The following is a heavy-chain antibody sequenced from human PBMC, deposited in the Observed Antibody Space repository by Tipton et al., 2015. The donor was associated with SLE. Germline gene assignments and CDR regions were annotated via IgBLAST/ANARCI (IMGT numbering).Heavy chain of an antibody. CDR2: INHSGST. J-gene: IGHJ4*02. D-gene: IGHD5-24*01. Sequence: GLVKPSETLSLTCGVYGGSLSAYYWSWIRQPPGKGLEWIGEINHSGSTNYNPSLKSRVTISVDTSKNQFSLKLSSVTAADTAVYYCARLEGGDYWGQGTLVTVSS. V-gene: IGHV4-34*01. CDR3: ARLEGGDY. CDR1: GGSLSAYY.